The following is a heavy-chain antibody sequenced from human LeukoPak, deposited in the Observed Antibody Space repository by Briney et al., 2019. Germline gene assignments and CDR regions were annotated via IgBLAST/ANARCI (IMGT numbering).Heavy chain of an antibody. CDR2: ISSSSDYI. CDR3: ARVLVVSSWPQYIDY. J-gene: IGHJ4*02. CDR1: GFPFSSHS. D-gene: IGHD6-13*01. Sequence: PGGSLRLSCAASGFPFSSHSMNWVRQAPGKGLEWVSSISSSSDYIYYADSVKGRFTISRDNAKTSLYLQMNSLRAEDTAVYYCARVLVVSSWPQYIDYWGQGTLVTVSS. V-gene: IGHV3-21*01.